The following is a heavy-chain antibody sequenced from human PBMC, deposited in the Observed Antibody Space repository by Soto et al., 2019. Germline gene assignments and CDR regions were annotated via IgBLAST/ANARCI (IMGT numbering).Heavy chain of an antibody. CDR2: IIPIFGTA. CDR1: GGTFSSYA. J-gene: IGHJ3*02. V-gene: IGHV1-69*12. CDR3: AREGGIMITFGGVIVIRAFDI. Sequence: QVQLVQSGAEVKKPGSSVKVSCKASGGTFSSYAISWVRQAPGQGLEWMGGIIPIFGTANYAQQFQGRVTITADESTSTAYMELSSLRSEDTAVYYCAREGGIMITFGGVIVIRAFDIWGQGTMVTVSS. D-gene: IGHD3-16*02.